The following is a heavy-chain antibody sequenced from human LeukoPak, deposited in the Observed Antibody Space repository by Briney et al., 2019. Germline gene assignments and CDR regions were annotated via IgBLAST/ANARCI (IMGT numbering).Heavy chain of an antibody. D-gene: IGHD4-17*01. CDR3: VRGNYGDFGSDWFDP. Sequence: SETLSLTCAVSGGSISSGGYSWSWIRQPPGEGLEWIGYIYHSGSTYYNPSLKSRVTISVDRSKNQFSLKLSSVIAADTAVYYCVRGNYGDFGSDWFDPWGQGTLVTVSS. V-gene: IGHV4-30-2*01. J-gene: IGHJ5*02. CDR1: GGSISSGGYS. CDR2: IYHSGST.